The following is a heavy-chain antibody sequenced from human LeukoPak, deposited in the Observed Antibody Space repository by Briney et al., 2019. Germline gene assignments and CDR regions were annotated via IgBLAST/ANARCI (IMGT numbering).Heavy chain of an antibody. CDR1: GDSITSSSSY. J-gene: IGHJ6*03. CDR3: ARGGGILYYYYMDV. V-gene: IGHV4-39*07. CDR2: IYYSGGTT. D-gene: IGHD2-15*01. Sequence: PSETLSLTCTVSGDSITSSSSYWGWIRQPPGKGLEWIGSIYYSGGTTYYNPSLKRRVTISVDTSKNQFSLKLSSVTAADTAVYYCARGGGILYYYYMDVWGKGTTVTVSS.